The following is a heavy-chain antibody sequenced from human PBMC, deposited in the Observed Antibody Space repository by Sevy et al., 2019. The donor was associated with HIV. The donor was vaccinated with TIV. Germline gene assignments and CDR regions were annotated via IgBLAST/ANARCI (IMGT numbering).Heavy chain of an antibody. CDR1: GFAYSGYG. CDR3: ARETVSGYNL. Sequence: GGSLRLSCAAFGFAYSGYGMHWVRQAPGKGLEWVAVIWYDGSNKEYADSVKGRFTISRDNSKNTVYLQMNSLSTEDTAVYYCARETVSGYNLWGQGTLVTVSS. CDR2: IWYDGSNK. V-gene: IGHV3-33*01. D-gene: IGHD5-12*01. J-gene: IGHJ4*02.